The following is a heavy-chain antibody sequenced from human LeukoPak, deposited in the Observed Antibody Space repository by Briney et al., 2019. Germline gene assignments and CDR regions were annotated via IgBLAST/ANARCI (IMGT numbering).Heavy chain of an antibody. CDR1: RGSVSSGDYN. V-gene: IGHV4-30-4*01. D-gene: IGHD2-8*01. CDR2: IYYRRST. Sequence: SETLSLTCTVSRGSVSSGDYNWSWIRQPPGKGLEWIGYIYYRRSTYYSRSLKSRVTISLDTSKNQFSLNLRSVTAADTAVYYCARGYCTNGICYDAFDVWGQGTGVTVSS. CDR3: ARGYCTNGICYDAFDV. J-gene: IGHJ3*01.